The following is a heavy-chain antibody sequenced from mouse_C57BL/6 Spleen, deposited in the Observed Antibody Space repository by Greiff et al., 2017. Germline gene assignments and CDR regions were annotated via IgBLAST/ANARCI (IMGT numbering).Heavy chain of an antibody. CDR3: TRSDYDYDTGFAY. CDR1: GYTFTDYE. D-gene: IGHD2-4*01. CDR2: IDPETGGT. V-gene: IGHV1-15*01. J-gene: IGHJ3*01. Sequence: VQLQQSGAELVRPGASVTLSCKASGYTFTDYEMHWVKQTPVHGLEWIGAIDPETGGTAYTQKFKGKAILTADKSSSTAYMELRSLTSEDSAVYYCTRSDYDYDTGFAYWGQGTLVTVSA.